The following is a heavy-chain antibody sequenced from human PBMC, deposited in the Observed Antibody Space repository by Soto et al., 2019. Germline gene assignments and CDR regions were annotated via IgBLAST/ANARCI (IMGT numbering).Heavy chain of an antibody. CDR1: GYSFTSYW. CDR2: IDPSDSYT. D-gene: IGHD1-1*01. CDR3: ARTDNYLFDY. V-gene: IGHV5-10-1*01. J-gene: IGHJ4*02. Sequence: GESLKISCKGSGYSFTSYWISWVRQMPGKGLEWMGRIDPSDSYTIYSPSFKGHVTISADKSISTAYLQWSGLKASDTAMYFCARTDNYLFDYWGQGTLVTVSS.